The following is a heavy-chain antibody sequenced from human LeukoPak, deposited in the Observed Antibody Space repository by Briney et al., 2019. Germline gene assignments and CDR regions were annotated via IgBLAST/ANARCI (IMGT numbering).Heavy chain of an antibody. CDR2: IDYDGTGM. Sequence: GGSLRLSCAASGFPFSDHYMIWIRQAPGKGLEWVSYIDYDGTGMSYADSVKGRFTISRDNSNNTLYLQMNSLRAEDTAVYYCAKDLGSSGPLYFDYWGQGTLVTVSS. D-gene: IGHD6-19*01. CDR3: AKDLGSSGPLYFDY. J-gene: IGHJ4*02. CDR1: GFPFSDHY. V-gene: IGHV3-30*02.